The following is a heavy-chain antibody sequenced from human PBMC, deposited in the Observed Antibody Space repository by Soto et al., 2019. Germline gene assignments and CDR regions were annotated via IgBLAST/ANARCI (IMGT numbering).Heavy chain of an antibody. CDR3: ATAEVDY. Sequence: WGSLRLSCAASGFNFVNNWIHCVRQAPGKWLEWVSRMNSDGRTTNYADSVKGRFTVSRDNAKNTLYLQMNSLRAEDTAVYYCATAEVDYWGPGTLVTVSS. J-gene: IGHJ4*02. V-gene: IGHV3-74*01. CDR2: MNSDGRTT. CDR1: GFNFVNNW.